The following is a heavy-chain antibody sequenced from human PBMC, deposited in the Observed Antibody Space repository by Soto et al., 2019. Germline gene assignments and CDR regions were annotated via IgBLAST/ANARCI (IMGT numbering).Heavy chain of an antibody. CDR3: AKDRGTGWYIAMDG. CDR2: ISGNSGSI. V-gene: IGHV3-9*01. Sequence: GGSLRLSCAASGFNFDDYGMHWVRQAPGKGLEWVSGISGNSGSIGYADSVKGRFTIPRDNAKNSLYLQMNSLRAEDTALYYCAKDRGTGWYIAMDGWGQGTTVTVSS. D-gene: IGHD6-19*01. J-gene: IGHJ6*02. CDR1: GFNFDDYG.